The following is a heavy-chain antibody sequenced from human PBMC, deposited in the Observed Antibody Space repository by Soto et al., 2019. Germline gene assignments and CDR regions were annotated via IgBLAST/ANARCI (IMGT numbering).Heavy chain of an antibody. J-gene: IGHJ6*02. Sequence: VASVKVSCKASGGTFSSYAISWVRQAPGQGLEWMGGIIPIFGTANYAQKFQGRVTITADESTSTAYMELSSLRSEDTAVYYCARAHCSGGSCYSSYYYYGMDVWGQGTTVTVSS. D-gene: IGHD2-15*01. CDR2: IIPIFGTA. CDR3: ARAHCSGGSCYSSYYYYGMDV. CDR1: GGTFSSYA. V-gene: IGHV1-69*13.